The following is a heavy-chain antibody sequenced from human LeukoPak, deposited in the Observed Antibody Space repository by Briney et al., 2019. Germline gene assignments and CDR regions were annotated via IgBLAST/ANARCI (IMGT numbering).Heavy chain of an antibody. CDR2: INTREGST. V-gene: IGHV1-46*01. CDR1: GYTFTSYH. J-gene: IGHJ6*02. Sequence: ASVKVSCKASGYTFTSYHIHWVRQVPGQGLEWMGVINTREGSTDYAQKFQDRVSLTRDTSTSTVYMELSRLRCEDTAVYYCARSDKMDVWGQGTTVTVSS. CDR3: ARSDKMDV.